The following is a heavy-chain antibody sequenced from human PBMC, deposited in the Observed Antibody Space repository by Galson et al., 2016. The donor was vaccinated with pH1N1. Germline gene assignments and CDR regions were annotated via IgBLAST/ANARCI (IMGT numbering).Heavy chain of an antibody. CDR2: MSAYNGNT. Sequence: SVKVSCKASGYTFTNYGITWVRQAPGQGLEWMAWMSAYNGNTNYAQKFQGRVTMATDTSTNTAYMELRNLTSDDTAVYYCAREGVGATKTAFDIWGPGTMVTVSS. CDR1: GYTFTNYG. V-gene: IGHV1-18*01. CDR3: AREGVGATKTAFDI. D-gene: IGHD1-26*01. J-gene: IGHJ3*02.